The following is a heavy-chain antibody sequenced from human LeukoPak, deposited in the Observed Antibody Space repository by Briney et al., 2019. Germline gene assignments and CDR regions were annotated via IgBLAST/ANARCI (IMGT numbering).Heavy chain of an antibody. Sequence: GGSLRLSCAASGFTFRGNGMHWVRQAPGKGLEWVAIIWYDGSNRYYTDSVKGRFTISRDNSTNTLFLQMNSLTAEDTAVYYCARDQGTSVTAMVGGHFDYWGPGTLVTVSS. CDR3: ARDQGTSVTAMVGGHFDY. D-gene: IGHD4-17*01. J-gene: IGHJ4*02. V-gene: IGHV3-33*02. CDR1: GFTFRGNG. CDR2: IWYDGSNR.